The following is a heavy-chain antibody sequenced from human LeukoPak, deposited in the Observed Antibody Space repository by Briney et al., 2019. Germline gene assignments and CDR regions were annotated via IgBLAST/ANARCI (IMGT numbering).Heavy chain of an antibody. CDR2: INPSGGST. V-gene: IGHV1-46*01. Sequence: EASVKVSCKASGYTFTSYYMHWVRQAPGQGLEWMGIINPSGGSTSYAQKFQGRVTMTRDMSTSTVYMGLSSLRSDDTAVYYCARDRYYYGSGSHNWFDPWGQGTLVTVSS. CDR3: ARDRYYYGSGSHNWFDP. D-gene: IGHD3-10*01. CDR1: GYTFTSYY. J-gene: IGHJ5*02.